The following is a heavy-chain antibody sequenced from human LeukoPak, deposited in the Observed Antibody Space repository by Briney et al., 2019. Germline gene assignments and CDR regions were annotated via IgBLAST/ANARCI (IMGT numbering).Heavy chain of an antibody. D-gene: IGHD3-9*01. CDR3: ARHVSPSLRDRNYDILTGPKPLYYFDY. CDR2: INHSGST. J-gene: IGHJ4*02. CDR1: GGSFSGYY. Sequence: PSETLSLTCAVYGGSFSGYYWSWIRQPPGKGLEWIGEINHSGSTNYNPSLKSRVTISVDTSKNQFSLKLSSVTAADTAVYYCARHVSPSLRDRNYDILTGPKPLYYFDYWGQGTLVTVSS. V-gene: IGHV4-34*01.